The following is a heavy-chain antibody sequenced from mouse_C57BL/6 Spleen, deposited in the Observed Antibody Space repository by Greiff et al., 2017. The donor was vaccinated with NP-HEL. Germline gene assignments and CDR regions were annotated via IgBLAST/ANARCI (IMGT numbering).Heavy chain of an antibody. CDR1: GYTFTSYW. CDR3: TRPAVVAKEPFAY. J-gene: IGHJ3*01. V-gene: IGHV1-5*01. D-gene: IGHD1-1*01. CDR2: IYPGNSDT. Sequence: VQLKQSGTVLARPGASVKMSCKTSGYTFTSYWMHWVKQRPGQGLEWIGAIYPGNSDTSYNQKFKGKAKLTAVTSASTAYMELSSLTNEDSAVYYCTRPAVVAKEPFAYWGQGTLVTVSA.